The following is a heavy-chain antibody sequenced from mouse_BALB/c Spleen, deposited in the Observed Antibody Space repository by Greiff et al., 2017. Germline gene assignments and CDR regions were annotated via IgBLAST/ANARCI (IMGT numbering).Heavy chain of an antibody. Sequence: EVMLVESGGDLVKPGGSLKLSCAASGFTFSSYGMSWVRQTPDKRLEWVATISSGGSYTYYPDSVKGRFTISRDNAKNTLYLQMSSLKSEDTAMYYCARHEGRYDERAYYYAMDYWGQGTSVTVSS. V-gene: IGHV5-6*01. D-gene: IGHD2-14*01. CDR2: ISSGGSYT. CDR3: ARHEGRYDERAYYYAMDY. CDR1: GFTFSSYG. J-gene: IGHJ4*01.